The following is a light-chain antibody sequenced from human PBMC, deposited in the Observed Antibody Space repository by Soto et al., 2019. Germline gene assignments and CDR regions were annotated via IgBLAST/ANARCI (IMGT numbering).Light chain of an antibody. Sequence: EVVMTQSPATLYVSPGERVTFSCRASQSVTTNLAWYQHKPGQSPRLLISDASTGASGIPPRFSGSGSGTEFTLTIDRLQSADFAVYYCQQYDRWPVTFGGGTKVDIK. CDR2: DAS. CDR3: QQYDRWPVT. J-gene: IGKJ4*01. V-gene: IGKV3-15*01. CDR1: QSVTTN.